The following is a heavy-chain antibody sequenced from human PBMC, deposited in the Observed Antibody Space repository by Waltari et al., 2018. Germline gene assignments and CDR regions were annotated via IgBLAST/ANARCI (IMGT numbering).Heavy chain of an antibody. J-gene: IGHJ4*02. CDR3: AIDTSGYYGN. D-gene: IGHD3-22*01. V-gene: IGHV3-74*03. Sequence: EVQLVESGGGLVQPGGSLRLSCVGPGFSFRRYWLYWVRQAPGKGPGWVSYIDTDGSRTTYADSVKGRFTIFRDNTKNTLYLQMDSLRAEDTAVYYCAIDTSGYYGNWGQGTLVTVSS. CDR2: IDTDGSRT. CDR1: GFSFRRYW.